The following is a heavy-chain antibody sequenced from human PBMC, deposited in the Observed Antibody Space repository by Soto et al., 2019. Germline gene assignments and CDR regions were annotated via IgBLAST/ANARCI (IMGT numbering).Heavy chain of an antibody. V-gene: IGHV4-38-2*01. CDR1: GYSIGSGYY. J-gene: IGHJ6*02. Sequence: KASETLSLTCAVSGYSIGSGYYWAWIRQSPGKGLEWIGSIYHAGSVYYNPSLNGRVALSMDTSKNHFSLKLTSVTVADTAVYYCARTFDYYGMDVWGQGTTVTVSS. CDR2: IYHAGSV. CDR3: ARTFDYYGMDV.